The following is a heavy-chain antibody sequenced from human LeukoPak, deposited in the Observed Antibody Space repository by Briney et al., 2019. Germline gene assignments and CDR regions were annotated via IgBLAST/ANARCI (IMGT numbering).Heavy chain of an antibody. CDR3: ARNYDFWSGYSRVRDNYYYMDV. D-gene: IGHD3-3*01. J-gene: IGHJ6*03. V-gene: IGHV3-21*01. CDR1: GFTFSTYS. CDR2: ISTSSSYI. Sequence: PGGSLRLSCAASGFTFSTYSMNWVRQAPGKGLEWVSSISTSSSYIYYADSLKGRFTISRDNAKNSLYLQMNSLRAEDTAVYYCARNYDFWSGYSRVRDNYYYMDVWGRGTTVTVSS.